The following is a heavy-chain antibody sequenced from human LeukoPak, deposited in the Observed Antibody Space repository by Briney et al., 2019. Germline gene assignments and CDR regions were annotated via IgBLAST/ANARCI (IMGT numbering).Heavy chain of an antibody. D-gene: IGHD1-26*01. V-gene: IGHV3-30*02. CDR3: ATNSGSYYAFDI. CDR2: IRYDGSNK. Sequence: GGSLRLSCAASGFTFSSYGMHWVRQAPGKGLEWVAFIRYDGSNKYYADSVKGRFTISRDNSKNTLYLQMNSPRAEDTAVYYCATNSGSYYAFDIWGQGTMVTVSS. J-gene: IGHJ3*02. CDR1: GFTFSSYG.